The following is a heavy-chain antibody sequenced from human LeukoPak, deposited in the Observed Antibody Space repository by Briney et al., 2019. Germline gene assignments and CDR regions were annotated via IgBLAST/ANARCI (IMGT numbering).Heavy chain of an antibody. CDR2: IKEDGSET. CDR3: AKDIRYGSGTTRGFDP. Sequence: GGSLRLSCAASGFRFSNSWMSWVRQAPGKGLEWVANIKEDGSETRYVDSVKGRFTMSRDNAKNSLYLQMNSLRAEDTALYYCAKDIRYGSGTTRGFDPWGQGTLVTVSS. J-gene: IGHJ5*02. CDR1: GFRFSNSW. V-gene: IGHV3-7*03. D-gene: IGHD3-10*01.